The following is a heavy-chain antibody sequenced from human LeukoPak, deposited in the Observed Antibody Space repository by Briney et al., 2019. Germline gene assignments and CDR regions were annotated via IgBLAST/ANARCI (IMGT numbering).Heavy chain of an antibody. J-gene: IGHJ4*02. CDR2: ISSSSSYI. CDR1: GFTFSSYT. Sequence: GGSLRLTCAASGFTFSSYTMNWVRQAPGKGLEWVSLISSSSSYIFYADSVKGRFTISRDNAKKSLYLQMNSLRAEDTAVYYCARPLSGTTDFDYWGQGTLVTVSS. CDR3: ARPLSGTTDFDY. V-gene: IGHV3-21*01. D-gene: IGHD1-20*01.